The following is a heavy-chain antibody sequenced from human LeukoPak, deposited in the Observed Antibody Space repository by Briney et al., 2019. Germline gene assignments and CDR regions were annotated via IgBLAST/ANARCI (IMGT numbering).Heavy chain of an antibody. CDR3: AKAGERGLRFLEWLSLFDY. Sequence: PGGSLRLSCAASGFTFSSYAMSWVRQAPGKGLEWVSAISGSGGSTYYADSVKGRFTISRDNSKNTLYLQMNSLRAEDTAVHYCAKAGERGLRFLEWLSLFDYWGQGTLVTVSS. CDR2: ISGSGGST. J-gene: IGHJ4*02. V-gene: IGHV3-23*01. D-gene: IGHD3-3*01. CDR1: GFTFSSYA.